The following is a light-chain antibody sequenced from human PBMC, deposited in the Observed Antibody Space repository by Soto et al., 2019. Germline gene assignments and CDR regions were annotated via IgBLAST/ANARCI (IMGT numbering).Light chain of an antibody. V-gene: IGKV3-20*01. CDR1: RFLSSSY. CDR3: KQQGT. J-gene: IGKJ2*01. CDR2: AAS. Sequence: EIVLTQPPGTLSLSPGERATLSCRASRFLSSSYVVWYQQKPGQAPRLLIYAASRRATGIPDRFSGSGSAADYIHTNYRLDGEDSCGNYRKQQGTFGQGTKLEIE.